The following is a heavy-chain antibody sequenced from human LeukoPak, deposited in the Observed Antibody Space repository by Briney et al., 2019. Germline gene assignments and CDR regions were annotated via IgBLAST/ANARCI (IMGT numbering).Heavy chain of an antibody. CDR3: ARKGRGYCSGGSCYGIGDAFDI. V-gene: IGHV3-48*03. D-gene: IGHD2-15*01. J-gene: IGHJ3*02. CDR1: GFTFSSYG. CDR2: ISSSGSTI. Sequence: GGSLRLSCAASGFTFSSYGMNWVRQAPGKGLEWVSYISSSGSTIYYADSVKGRFTISRDNAKNSLYLQTISLRAEDTAVYYCARKGRGYCSGGSCYGIGDAFDIWGQGTMVTVSS.